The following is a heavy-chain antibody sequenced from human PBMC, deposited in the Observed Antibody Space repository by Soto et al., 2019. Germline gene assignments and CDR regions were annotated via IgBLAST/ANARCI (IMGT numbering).Heavy chain of an antibody. V-gene: IGHV4-34*01. Sequence: QVQLQQWGAGLLKPSETLSLTCVVSGGSLSDYFWSWIRQPPGMALEWFGEINHLGSINYNPSLKSRVTMSVDTSKNQFSLTINSVTAADTATYYSARGGISHWAYFYYMDVWDRGTTVTVSS. J-gene: IGHJ6*03. CDR2: INHLGSI. CDR3: ARGGISHWAYFYYMDV. D-gene: IGHD2-21*01. CDR1: GGSLSDYF.